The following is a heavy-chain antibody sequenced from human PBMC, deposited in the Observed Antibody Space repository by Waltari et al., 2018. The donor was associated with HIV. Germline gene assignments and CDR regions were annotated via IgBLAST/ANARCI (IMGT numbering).Heavy chain of an antibody. CDR3: ATSYVKSFAVVTHYFDD. CDR1: GKKFTDCF. CDR2: IDPEDGQE. V-gene: IGHV1-69-2*01. D-gene: IGHD3-3*01. J-gene: IGHJ4*02. Sequence: YLTQGGGDVRKPGASVKLYCRLFGKKFTDCFLHWVKQAPGRGLEWVGLIDPEDGQEVYSDKFGDRFTISADRRKDTTYLEVSSLTSEDTAVYYCATSYVKSFAVVTHYFDDWGQGTPVIVSS.